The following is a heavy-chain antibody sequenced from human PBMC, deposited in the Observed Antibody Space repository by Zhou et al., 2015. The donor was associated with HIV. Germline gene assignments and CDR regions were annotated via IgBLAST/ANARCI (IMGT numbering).Heavy chain of an antibody. D-gene: IGHD3-3*01. CDR3: VKGPFWLSWFDP. V-gene: IGHV3-30*18. Sequence: VQLVESGGGLVQPGGSLRLSCAASGFTFSSYGMHWVRQAPGKGLEWVAVISYDGSNKYYADSVKGRFTISRDQTKNTVYLQMNSLRVEDTAIYYCVKGPFWLSWFDPGAREPWSPSPQ. CDR2: ISYDGSNK. CDR1: GFTFSSYG. J-gene: IGHJ5*02.